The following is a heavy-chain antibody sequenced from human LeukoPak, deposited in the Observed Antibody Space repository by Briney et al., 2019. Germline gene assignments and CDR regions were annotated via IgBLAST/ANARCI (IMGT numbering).Heavy chain of an antibody. Sequence: SETLSLTCTVSGGSISSGEYYWTWIRQPPGKGLESIGYINYSGSTYYNPSLKSRVTISIDTSKNQFSLKLSSVTAAETAVYYCARGDYYYDSSGYAAPYYFDYWGQGNLVTVSS. D-gene: IGHD3-22*01. CDR1: GGSISSGEYY. CDR3: ARGDYYYDSSGYAAPYYFDY. CDR2: INYSGST. V-gene: IGHV4-30-4*01. J-gene: IGHJ4*02.